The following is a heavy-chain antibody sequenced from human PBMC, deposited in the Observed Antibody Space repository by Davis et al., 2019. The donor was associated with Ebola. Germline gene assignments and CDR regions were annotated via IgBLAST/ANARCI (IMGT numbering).Heavy chain of an antibody. CDR2: IYYSGST. V-gene: IGHV4-59*08. D-gene: IGHD1-14*01. CDR1: GGSFSGYY. CDR3: ARHGNHYYYGMDV. Sequence: MLSETLSLTCAVYGGSFSGYYWSWIRQPPGKGLEWIGYIYYSGSTNYNPSLKSRVTISVDTSKNQFSLKLSSVTAADTAVYYCARHGNHYYYGMDVWGQGTTVTVSS. J-gene: IGHJ6*02.